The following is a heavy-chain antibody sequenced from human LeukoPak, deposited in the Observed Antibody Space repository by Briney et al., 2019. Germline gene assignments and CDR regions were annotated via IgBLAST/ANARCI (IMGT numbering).Heavy chain of an antibody. CDR1: GGSFSGYY. J-gene: IGHJ4*02. V-gene: IGHV4-34*01. CDR2: INHSEST. D-gene: IGHD3-3*01. Sequence: PSETLSLTCAVYGGSFSGYYWSWIRQPPGKGLEWIGEINHSESTTYNPSHKRLLTMSVDASKKHYSLKLNCLSASDRAVYYWARGDFLGYWGQGTLVTVSS. CDR3: ARGDFLGY.